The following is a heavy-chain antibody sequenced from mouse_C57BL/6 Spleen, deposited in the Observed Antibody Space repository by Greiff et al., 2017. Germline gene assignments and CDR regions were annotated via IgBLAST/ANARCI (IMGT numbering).Heavy chain of an antibody. CDR3: ARNAGTWGTNDEGYFDV. Sequence: QVHVKQSGAELAKPGASVKLSCKASGYTFTSYWLHWVKQRPGQGLEWIGYINPSSGYTKYNQKFKDKATLTADKSSSTAYMQLSSLTYEDSAVYYCARNAGTWGTNDEGYFDVWGTGTTVTVSS. J-gene: IGHJ1*03. CDR1: GYTFTSYW. CDR2: INPSSGYT. V-gene: IGHV1-7*01. D-gene: IGHD1-1*01.